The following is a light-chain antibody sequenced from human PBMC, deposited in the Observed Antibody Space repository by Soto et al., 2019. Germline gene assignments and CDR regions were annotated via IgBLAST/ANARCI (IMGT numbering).Light chain of an antibody. CDR3: MQALQTPLT. V-gene: IGKV2-28*01. J-gene: IGKJ5*01. CDR1: QSLLHSSGYNY. CDR2: LNS. Sequence: DIVMTQSPLSLPVTPGEPASISCRSSQSLLHSSGYNYLDWYLQKPGQSPQLLISLNSNRASGVPERFSGSGSGTDFTLKISRVETEDVGVYYCMQALQTPLTFGQGTRLEIK.